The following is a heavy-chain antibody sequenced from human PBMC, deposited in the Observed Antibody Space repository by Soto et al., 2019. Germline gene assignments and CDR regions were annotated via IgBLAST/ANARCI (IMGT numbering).Heavy chain of an antibody. CDR3: ARDLPLPAPYSSSSNNWFDP. CDR2: FNHSGST. V-gene: IGHV4-34*01. D-gene: IGHD6-13*01. CDR1: GGSFSGYY. J-gene: IGHJ5*02. Sequence: PSETLSLTCAVYGGSFSGYYWSWIRQPPGKRLDWIGVFNHSGSTNYNPSLKSRVTISVDTSKNQFSLKLSSVTAADTAVYYCARDLPLPAPYSSSSNNWFDPWGQGTLVTVSS.